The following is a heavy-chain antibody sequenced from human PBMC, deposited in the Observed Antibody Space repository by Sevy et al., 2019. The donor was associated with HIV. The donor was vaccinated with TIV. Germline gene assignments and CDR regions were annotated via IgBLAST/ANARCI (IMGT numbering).Heavy chain of an antibody. J-gene: IGHJ1*01. CDR2: ISYDGSNK. Sequence: GGSLRLSCAASGFTFSSYAMHWVRQAPGKGLEWVAVISYDGSNKYYADSVKGRFTISRDNSKNTLYLQMNSLRAEDTAVYYCARAIVAPKNEYFQHWGQGTLVTVSS. V-gene: IGHV3-30-3*01. CDR1: GFTFSSYA. D-gene: IGHD5-12*01. CDR3: ARAIVAPKNEYFQH.